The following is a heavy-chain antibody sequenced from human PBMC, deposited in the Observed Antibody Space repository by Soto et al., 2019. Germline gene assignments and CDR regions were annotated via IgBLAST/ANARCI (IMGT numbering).Heavy chain of an antibody. D-gene: IGHD3-22*01. Sequence: GGSLRLSCAASGFTFSSYAMHWVRQAPGKGLEWVAVISYDGSNKYYADSVKGRFTISRDNSKNTLYLQMNSLRAEDTAVYYCTRDYDSSGYYNPTGYNWFDTWGQGTLVTVSS. J-gene: IGHJ5*02. V-gene: IGHV3-30-3*01. CDR1: GFTFSSYA. CDR2: ISYDGSNK. CDR3: TRDYDSSGYYNPTGYNWFDT.